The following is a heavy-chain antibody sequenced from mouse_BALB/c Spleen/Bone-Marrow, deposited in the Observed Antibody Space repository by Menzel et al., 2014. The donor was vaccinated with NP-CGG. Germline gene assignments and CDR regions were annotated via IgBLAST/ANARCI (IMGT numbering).Heavy chain of an antibody. J-gene: IGHJ4*01. CDR2: INSNGDNT. D-gene: IGHD1-2*01. CDR1: GFTFTSYY. CDR3: ARRGISTAEGVGAMDY. Sequence: EVQGVESGGGLVKLGGSLKLSCAASGFTFTSYYMSWVRRTPEKRLELVAAINSNGDNTYYPDTMKGRFTISRDNAKNTLYLQMSSLKSEDTALFYCARRGISTAEGVGAMDYWGQGTSVTVSS. V-gene: IGHV5-6-2*01.